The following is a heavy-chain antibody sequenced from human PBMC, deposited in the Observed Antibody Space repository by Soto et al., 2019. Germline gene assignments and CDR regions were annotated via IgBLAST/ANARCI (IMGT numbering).Heavy chain of an antibody. D-gene: IGHD1-20*01. CDR1: GGSISSYY. V-gene: IGHV4-59*01. CDR3: AREGITGTTGWFDP. J-gene: IGHJ5*02. CDR2: IYYSGST. Sequence: QVQLQESGPGLVKPSETLSLTCTVSGGSISSYYWSWIRQPPGKGLEWIVYIYYSGSTNYNPSLKSRVTISVDTSKNQFSLKLSSVTAADTAVYYCAREGITGTTGWFDPWGQGTLVTVSS.